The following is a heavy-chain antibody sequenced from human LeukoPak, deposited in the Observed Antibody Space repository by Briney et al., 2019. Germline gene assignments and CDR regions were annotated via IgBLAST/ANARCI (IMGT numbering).Heavy chain of an antibody. CDR3: ARDEWELLRAY. D-gene: IGHD1-26*01. Sequence: GGSLRLSCAASGFTVRSNYMSWVRQAPGKGLEWVSIIYSGGGTYYADSVKGRFTISRDNSKNTLYLQMNSLRVEDTAVYYCARDEWELLRAYWGQGTLVTVSS. J-gene: IGHJ4*02. CDR2: IYSGGGT. V-gene: IGHV3-66*02. CDR1: GFTVRSNY.